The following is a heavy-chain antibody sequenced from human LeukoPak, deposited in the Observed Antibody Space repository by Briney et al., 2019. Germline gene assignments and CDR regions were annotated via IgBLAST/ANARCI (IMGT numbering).Heavy chain of an antibody. Sequence: GASVKVSCKASGYTFTSYYMHWVRQAPGQGLEWMGWINPNSGGTNYAQKFQGRVTMTRDTSISTAYMELSRLRSDDTAVYYCARVSTFYYYGSGSYSFGYWGQGTLVTVSS. CDR2: INPNSGGT. J-gene: IGHJ4*02. V-gene: IGHV1-2*02. CDR3: ARVSTFYYYGSGSYSFGY. D-gene: IGHD3-10*01. CDR1: GYTFTSYY.